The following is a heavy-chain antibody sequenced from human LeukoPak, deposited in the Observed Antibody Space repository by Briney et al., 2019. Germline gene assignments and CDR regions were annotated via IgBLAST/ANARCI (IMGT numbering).Heavy chain of an antibody. D-gene: IGHD6-19*01. CDR3: ARSGGSGWYVDY. Sequence: SETLSLTCAVYGGSFSGYYWSWIRQPPGKGLEWIGEINHSGSTNYNPSLKSRVTISVDTSKNQFSLKLSSVTAADTAVYYCARSGGSGWYVDYWGQGTLVTVSS. V-gene: IGHV4-34*01. CDR1: GGSFSGYY. CDR2: INHSGST. J-gene: IGHJ4*02.